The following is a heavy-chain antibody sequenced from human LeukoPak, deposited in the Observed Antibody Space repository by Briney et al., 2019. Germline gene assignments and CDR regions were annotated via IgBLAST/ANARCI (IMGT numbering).Heavy chain of an antibody. CDR3: ARHSAYYDILTGLPDY. CDR1: GSSFTSYW. V-gene: IGHV5-51*01. CDR2: IYPGDSDT. Sequence: GASLKISCKGSGSSFTSYWIGWVRQMPGKGLEWMGIIYPGDSDTRYSPSFQGQVTISADKSISTAYLQWSSLKASDTAMYYCARHSAYYDILTGLPDYWGQGTLVTVSS. J-gene: IGHJ4*02. D-gene: IGHD3-9*01.